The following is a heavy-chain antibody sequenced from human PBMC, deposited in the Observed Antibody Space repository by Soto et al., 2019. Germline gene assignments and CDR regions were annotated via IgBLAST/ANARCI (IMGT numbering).Heavy chain of an antibody. CDR2: IYYSGST. CDR1: GGSISSYY. Sequence: QVQLQESGPGLVKPSETLSLTCTVSGGSISSYYWSWIRQPPGKGLEWIGYIYYSGSTNYNPSLKSRVTISVDTSKNQFSLKLSSVTAADTAVYYCARDRAYCSSTSCSPGGWFDPWGQGTLVTVSS. D-gene: IGHD2-2*01. CDR3: ARDRAYCSSTSCSPGGWFDP. V-gene: IGHV4-59*01. J-gene: IGHJ5*02.